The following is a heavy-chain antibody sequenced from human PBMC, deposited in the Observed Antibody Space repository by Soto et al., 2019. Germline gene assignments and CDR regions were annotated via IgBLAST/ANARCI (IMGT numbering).Heavy chain of an antibody. Sequence: EVQLLESGGGLVQPGGSLRLSCAASGFTFSSYAMSWVRQAPGKGLEWVSAISGSGGSTYYADSVKGRFTISRDNSKNTLYLQMNSLRAEDTAVYYCAKEPGDLVDYYYGMDVWGQGTTVTVSS. CDR1: GFTFSSYA. CDR3: AKEPGDLVDYYYGMDV. CDR2: ISGSGGST. J-gene: IGHJ6*02. D-gene: IGHD7-27*01. V-gene: IGHV3-23*01.